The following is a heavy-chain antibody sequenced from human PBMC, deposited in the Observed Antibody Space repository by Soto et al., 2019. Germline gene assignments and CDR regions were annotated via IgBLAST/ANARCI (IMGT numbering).Heavy chain of an antibody. D-gene: IGHD6-13*01. J-gene: IGHJ6*02. CDR2: TYYRSKWYN. V-gene: IGHV6-1*01. CDR3: AREEQQLVEGYYYYGMDV. Sequence: PSQTLSLTCAISGDSVSSNSAAWNWIRQSPSRGLEWLGRTYYRSKWYNDYAVSVKSRITINPDTSKNQFSLQLNSVTPEDTAFFYCAREEQQLVEGYYYYGMDVWGQGTTVTVS. CDR1: GDSVSSNSAA.